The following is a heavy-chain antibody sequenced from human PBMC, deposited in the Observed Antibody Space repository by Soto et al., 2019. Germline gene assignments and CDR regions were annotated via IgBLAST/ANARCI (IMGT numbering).Heavy chain of an antibody. CDR3: ARGADSYYYYGMDV. D-gene: IGHD3-3*01. Sequence: SETLSLTCTVSGGSISSYYWSWIRQPPGKGLEWIGYIYYSGSTNYNPSLKSRVTISVDTSKNQFSLKLSSVTAADTAVYYCARGADSYYYYGMDVWGQGTTVTVSS. J-gene: IGHJ6*02. CDR1: GGSISSYY. V-gene: IGHV4-59*01. CDR2: IYYSGST.